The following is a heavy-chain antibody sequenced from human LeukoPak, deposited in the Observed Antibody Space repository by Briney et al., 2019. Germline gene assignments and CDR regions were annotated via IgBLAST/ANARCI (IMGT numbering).Heavy chain of an antibody. CDR3: ARDSRDGYIIPNLG. D-gene: IGHD5-24*01. CDR1: GGTFSSYA. Sequence: SVKVSCKASGGTFSSYAISWVRQAPGQGLEWMGRIIPILGIANYAQKFQGRVTITADKSTSTAYMELSSLRSEDTAVYYCARDSRDGYIIPNLGWGQGTLVTVSS. CDR2: IIPILGIA. V-gene: IGHV1-69*04. J-gene: IGHJ4*02.